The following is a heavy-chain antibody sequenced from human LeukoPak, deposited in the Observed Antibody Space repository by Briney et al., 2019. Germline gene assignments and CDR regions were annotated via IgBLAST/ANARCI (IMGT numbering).Heavy chain of an antibody. CDR2: IWYDGTSK. CDR3: GRDWKLDY. Sequence: GRSLRLSCAASGFSLSAYGVHWVRQAPGKGLEWVAVIWYDGTSKDYADSVKGRFTFSRDNSKKTLYLQMNSVRVEDTAIYYCGRDWKLDYWGQGTLVTVSS. J-gene: IGHJ4*02. D-gene: IGHD1-1*01. V-gene: IGHV3-33*01. CDR1: GFSLSAYG.